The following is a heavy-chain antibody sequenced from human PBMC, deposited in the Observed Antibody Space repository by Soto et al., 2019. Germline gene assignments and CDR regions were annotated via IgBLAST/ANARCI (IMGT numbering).Heavy chain of an antibody. J-gene: IGHJ6*03. CDR2: FDPEDGET. Sequence: ASVTVSCQVSGSTLTDLSMHWVRQAPGKGLEWMGGFDPEDGETIYAQKFQGRVTMTEDTSTDTAYMELSSLRSEDTAVYYCATGYYYYYYMDVWGKGTTVTVSS. CDR3: ATGYYYYYYMDV. CDR1: GSTLTDLS. V-gene: IGHV1-24*01.